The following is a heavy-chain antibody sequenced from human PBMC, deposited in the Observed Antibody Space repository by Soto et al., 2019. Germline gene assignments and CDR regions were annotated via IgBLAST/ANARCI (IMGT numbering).Heavy chain of an antibody. CDR3: ARHPVSGSYASYYGMDV. V-gene: IGHV1-69*12. D-gene: IGHD1-26*01. J-gene: IGHJ6*02. Sequence: QVQLVQSVAEVKKPGSSVKVSCKASGGTSNSYAISWVRQAPGQGLEWMGGIIPIFGTADYAQKFQGRVTITADESTSPAYMELSSLKAEDTAVYYWARHPVSGSYASYYGMDVWGQGTTVTVSS. CDR2: IIPIFGTA. CDR1: GGTSNSYA.